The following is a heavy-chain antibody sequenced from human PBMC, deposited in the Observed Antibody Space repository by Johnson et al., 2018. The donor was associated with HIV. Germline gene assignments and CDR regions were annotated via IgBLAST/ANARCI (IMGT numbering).Heavy chain of an antibody. Sequence: VQLVESGGGLVQPGGSLRLSCAASGFTVSSNYMSWVRQAPGKGLEWVSVIYSGGSTYYADSVKGRFTIPRDNSKNTLYLQMHRLRAEDTAVYYCARDGSGSFDAFDIWGQGTMVTVSS. CDR1: GFTVSSNY. V-gene: IGHV3-66*02. CDR3: ARDGSGSFDAFDI. CDR2: IYSGGST. D-gene: IGHD1-26*01. J-gene: IGHJ3*02.